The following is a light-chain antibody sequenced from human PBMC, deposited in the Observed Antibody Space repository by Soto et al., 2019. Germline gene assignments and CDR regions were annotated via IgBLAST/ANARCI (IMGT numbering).Light chain of an antibody. Sequence: EIVLTQSPGTLSLSPGERATLSCRASQNVDSNYLAWYQQKAGQAPRLLIYDTSSRATGIPDRFSGGGSGTDFTLTISRLEPEDFAVYYCQQFSSYPLTFGGGTKVDIK. CDR2: DTS. J-gene: IGKJ4*01. CDR1: QNVDSNY. V-gene: IGKV3-20*01. CDR3: QQFSSYPLT.